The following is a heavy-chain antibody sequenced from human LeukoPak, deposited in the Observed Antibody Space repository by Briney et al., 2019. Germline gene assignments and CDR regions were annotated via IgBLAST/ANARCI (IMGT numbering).Heavy chain of an antibody. J-gene: IGHJ4*02. V-gene: IGHV4-39*07. CDR2: IYYSGST. CDR3: ARGLLWFGELSGEFDY. Sequence: SETLSLTCTVSGGSISSSSSYWGWIRQPPGKGLEWIGSIYYSGSTYYNPSLKSRVTISVDTSKNQFSLKLSSVTAADTAVYYCARGLLWFGELSGEFDYWGQGTLVTVSS. CDR1: GGSISSSSSY. D-gene: IGHD3-10*01.